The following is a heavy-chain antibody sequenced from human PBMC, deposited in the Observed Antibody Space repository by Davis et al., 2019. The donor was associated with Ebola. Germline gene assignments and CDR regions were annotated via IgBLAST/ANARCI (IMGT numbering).Heavy chain of an antibody. CDR1: GGSISSYY. Sequence: MPSETLSLTCTVSGGSISSYYWSWIRQPPGKGLEWIGYIYYSGSTNYNPSLKSRVTTSVDTSKNQFSLKLSSVTAADTAVYYCARPSRGGSYYPFDYWGQGTLVTVSS. CDR3: ARPSRGGSYYPFDY. D-gene: IGHD1-26*01. CDR2: IYYSGST. V-gene: IGHV4-59*01. J-gene: IGHJ4*02.